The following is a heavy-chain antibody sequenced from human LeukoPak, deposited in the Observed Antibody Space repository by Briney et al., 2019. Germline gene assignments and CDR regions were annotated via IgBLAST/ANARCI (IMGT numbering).Heavy chain of an antibody. V-gene: IGHV3-20*04. CDR1: GFTFDDYG. CDR3: ARDYGGSSPFDY. Sequence: GGSLRLSCAASGFTFDDYGMSWVRQAPGKGLEWVSGINWNGGSTGYGDSVKGRFTISRDNAKNSLYLQMNSLRAEDTAVYYCARDYGGSSPFDYWGQGTLVTVSS. CDR2: INWNGGST. D-gene: IGHD4-23*01. J-gene: IGHJ4*02.